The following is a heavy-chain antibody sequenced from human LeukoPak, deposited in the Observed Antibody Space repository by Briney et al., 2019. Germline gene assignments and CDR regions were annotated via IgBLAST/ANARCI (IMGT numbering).Heavy chain of an antibody. Sequence: PGGSLRLSCAASGFTFSSYGMHWVRQAPGKGLEWVAVIWYDGSNKYYADSVKGRFTISRDNSKNTLYLQMNSLRAEDTAVYYCARDKEQQLVLSYYYGMDVWGQGTTVTVSS. CDR2: IWYDGSNK. CDR1: GFTFSSYG. CDR3: ARDKEQQLVLSYYYGMDV. J-gene: IGHJ6*02. V-gene: IGHV3-33*01. D-gene: IGHD6-13*01.